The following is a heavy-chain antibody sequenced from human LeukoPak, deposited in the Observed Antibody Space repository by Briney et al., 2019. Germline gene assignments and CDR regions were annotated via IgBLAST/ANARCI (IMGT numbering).Heavy chain of an antibody. Sequence: PEGSLRLSCAASGFTFSSYAMHWVRQAPGKGLEWVAVISYDGSNKYYADSVEGRFSISRDNSKNTLYLQMNSLRAEDTAVYYCARDMITFGGVIGSPGYWGQGTLVTVSS. CDR1: GFTFSSYA. J-gene: IGHJ4*02. D-gene: IGHD3-16*02. CDR3: ARDMITFGGVIGSPGY. CDR2: ISYDGSNK. V-gene: IGHV3-30*04.